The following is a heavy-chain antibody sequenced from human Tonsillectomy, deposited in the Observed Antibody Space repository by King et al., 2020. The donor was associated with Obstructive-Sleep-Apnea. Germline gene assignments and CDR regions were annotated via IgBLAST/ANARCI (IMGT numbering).Heavy chain of an antibody. D-gene: IGHD6-19*01. CDR1: GFIFSSYW. V-gene: IGHV3-7*03. J-gene: IGHJ6*02. Sequence: VQLVESGGGLVQPGGSLRLSCAASGFIFSSYWMSWVRQATGKGLEWVANIKQDGSEKYYVDSVKGRFTISRDNAKNSLYLQMNSLRAEDTAVDYCAGGDSSGWYVRDYYYGMDVWGQGTTVTVSS. CDR3: AGGDSSGWYVRDYYYGMDV. CDR2: IKQDGSEK.